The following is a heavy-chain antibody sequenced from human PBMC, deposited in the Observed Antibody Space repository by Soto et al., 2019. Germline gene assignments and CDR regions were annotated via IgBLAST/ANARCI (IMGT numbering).Heavy chain of an antibody. CDR2: ISSDGGKA. CDR3: ARDWAWNYDY. J-gene: IGHJ4*02. CDR1: GFTVSYFG. V-gene: IGHV3-30-3*01. D-gene: IGHD1-7*01. Sequence: QVQLVESGGGVVQPGRSLRLSCEASGFTVSYFGLHWVRQAPGKGLEWVAFISSDGGKAYYADSMKGRFTISRDNSKNTLDLQMNSLKPEDTAVYYCARDWAWNYDYWGQGTLVTVSS.